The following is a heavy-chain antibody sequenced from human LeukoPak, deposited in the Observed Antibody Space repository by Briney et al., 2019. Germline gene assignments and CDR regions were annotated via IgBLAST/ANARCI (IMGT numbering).Heavy chain of an antibody. CDR1: GLTFSIHW. CDR2: INQDGSDK. J-gene: IGHJ4*02. V-gene: IGHV3-7*01. CDR3: AKAPSYYDILTGSHGDYFDY. Sequence: GGSLRLSCAASGLTFSIHWMNWVRQAPGKGLECVANINQDGSDKYYVDSVKGRFTISRDNTKNSLYLQMNSLRAEDTAVYYCAKAPSYYDILTGSHGDYFDYWGQGTLVTVSS. D-gene: IGHD3-9*01.